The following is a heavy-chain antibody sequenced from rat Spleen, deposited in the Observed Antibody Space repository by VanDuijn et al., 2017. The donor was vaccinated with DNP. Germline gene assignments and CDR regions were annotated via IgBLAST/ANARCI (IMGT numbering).Heavy chain of an antibody. V-gene: IGHV4-2*01. CDR2: IHSDSRTI. J-gene: IGHJ2*01. D-gene: IGHD4-3*01. CDR1: GFKFNDYW. CDR3: LREKFGVDY. Sequence: EVTLVESGGGLVQPGRSLRLSCAASGFKFNDYWMGWVRQTPGKGLEWIGEIHSDSRTINYSTSLKDKITISGDKAQNHLYLQMSKLGSEDTDIYYCLREKFGVDYWGQGVMVTVSS.